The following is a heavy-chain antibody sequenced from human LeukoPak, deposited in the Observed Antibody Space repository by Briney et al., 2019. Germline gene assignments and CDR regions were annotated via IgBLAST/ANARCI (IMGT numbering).Heavy chain of an antibody. CDR3: ARGTPYSSSWYAGRTIEGRRRKLDY. CDR1: GFTFSSYA. Sequence: GGSLRLSCAASGFTFSSYAMSWVRQAPGKGLEWVSSISADGDDTYYAGSVKGRFTISRDNAKNTLYLQMNSLRAEDTAVYYCARGTPYSSSWYAGRTIEGRRRKLDYWGQGTLVTVSS. D-gene: IGHD6-13*01. CDR2: ISADGDDT. V-gene: IGHV3-23*01. J-gene: IGHJ4*02.